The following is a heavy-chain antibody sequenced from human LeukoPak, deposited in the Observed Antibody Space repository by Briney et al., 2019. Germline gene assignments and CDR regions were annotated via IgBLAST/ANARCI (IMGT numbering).Heavy chain of an antibody. CDR2: ISAYNGNT. J-gene: IGHJ2*01. CDR1: GYTFTSYG. CDR3: ASGNWYFDL. V-gene: IGHV1-18*01. Sequence: ASVKVSCKASGYTFTSYGISWVRQAPGQGLEWMGWISAYNGNTNYAQKLQGRVTMTRDTSTSTVYMELSSLRSEDTAVYYCASGNWYFDLWGRGTLVTVSS.